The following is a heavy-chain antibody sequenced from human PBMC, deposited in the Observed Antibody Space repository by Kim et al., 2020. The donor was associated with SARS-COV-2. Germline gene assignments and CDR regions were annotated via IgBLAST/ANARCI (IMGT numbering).Heavy chain of an antibody. CDR2: ISGSGGTT. CDR3: ATSLRLGVY. Sequence: GGSLRLSCAASGFTFTTYGMNWVRQAPGMGLEWVSGISGSGGTTYYADSVKGRFTISRDNSENTLYLQMNSLRADDTAVYYCATSLRLGVYWGQGILVTVSS. V-gene: IGHV3-23*01. CDR1: GFTFTTYG. D-gene: IGHD3-3*01. J-gene: IGHJ4*02.